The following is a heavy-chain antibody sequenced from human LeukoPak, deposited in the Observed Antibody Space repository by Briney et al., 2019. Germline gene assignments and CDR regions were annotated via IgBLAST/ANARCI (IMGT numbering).Heavy chain of an antibody. V-gene: IGHV3-74*01. D-gene: IGHD6-13*01. Sequence: GGSLRLSCAASGFTFSSYWMHWVRQAPGKGLEWVSRINTDGSSTNYADSVKGRFTISRDNAKNTLYLQMNSLRAEDTAVYYCARDALYSSSFNYYYYYMDVWGKGTTVTVSS. CDR2: INTDGSST. J-gene: IGHJ6*03. CDR1: GFTFSSYW. CDR3: ARDALYSSSFNYYYYYMDV.